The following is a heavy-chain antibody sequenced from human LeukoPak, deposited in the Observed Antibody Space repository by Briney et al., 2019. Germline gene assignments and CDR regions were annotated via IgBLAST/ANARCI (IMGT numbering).Heavy chain of an antibody. D-gene: IGHD3-9*01. J-gene: IGHJ4*02. CDR3: AHSPYFDWLHYPYFDY. CDR1: GFSLSTSGVG. CDR2: IYWDDDK. Sequence: SGPTLVNPTQTLTLTCTFSGFSLSTSGVGVGWIRQPPGKALEWLALIYWDDDKRYSPSLKSRLTITKDTSKDQVVLTMTNMDPVDTATYYCAHSPYFDWLHYPYFDYWGQGTLVTVSS. V-gene: IGHV2-5*02.